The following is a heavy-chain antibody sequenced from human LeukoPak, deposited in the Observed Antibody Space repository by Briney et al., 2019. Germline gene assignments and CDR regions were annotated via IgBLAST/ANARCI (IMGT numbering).Heavy chain of an antibody. Sequence: QTGGSLRLSCAASGFPFDDYGMNWVRQAPGKGLEWVSYISSSGSTIYYADSVKGRFTISRDNAKNSLYLQMNSLRAEDTAVYYCAELGITMIGGVWGKGTTVTISS. CDR3: AELGITMIGGV. D-gene: IGHD3-10*02. J-gene: IGHJ6*04. CDR2: ISSSGSTI. CDR1: GFPFDDYG. V-gene: IGHV3-48*03.